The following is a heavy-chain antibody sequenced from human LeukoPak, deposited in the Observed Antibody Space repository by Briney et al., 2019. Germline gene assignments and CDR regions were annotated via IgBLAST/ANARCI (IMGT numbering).Heavy chain of an antibody. CDR3: ARAIGYF. CDR2: INPSGGST. Sequence: ASVTVSCTASGYTFTSYYMHWVRQAPGQGLEWMGIINPSGGSTSYPQKSQGRVTITRDTSTSTVYMELRRLRSEDTAVYHCARAIGYFWGQGTLVTVSS. D-gene: IGHD3-16*02. CDR1: GYTFTSYY. V-gene: IGHV1-46*01. J-gene: IGHJ4*02.